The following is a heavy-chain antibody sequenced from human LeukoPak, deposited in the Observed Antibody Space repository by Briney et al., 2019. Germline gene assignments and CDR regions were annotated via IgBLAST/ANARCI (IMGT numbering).Heavy chain of an antibody. D-gene: IGHD3-10*01. CDR3: ARLPYYYGSGTFDS. Sequence: SETLSLTCTVFGGSISSSSHYWGCIRQPPGKGLDWIGTVYDGGSTYYNPSLKGRVTLFVDTSQNQFFLKLTSVTAADTAVYYCARLPYYYGSGTFDSWGQGTLVTVSS. V-gene: IGHV4-39*01. J-gene: IGHJ4*01. CDR2: VYDGGST. CDR1: GGSISSSSHY.